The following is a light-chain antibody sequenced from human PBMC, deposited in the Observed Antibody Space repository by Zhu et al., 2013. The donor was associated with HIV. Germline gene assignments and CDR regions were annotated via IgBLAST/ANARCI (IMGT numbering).Light chain of an antibody. CDR1: ESVSTY. CDR3: QQTYSSPRNT. V-gene: IGKV1-39*01. J-gene: IGKJ2*01. Sequence: DIQVTQSPSSLSASVGDRVTITCRTSESVSTYLNWYNPETQGEPLKLLIYAASRLHSDVPSRFSGSGSGTDFSLTISDLQHEDFATYFCQQTYSSPRNTFGLGDHTRDQT. CDR2: AAS.